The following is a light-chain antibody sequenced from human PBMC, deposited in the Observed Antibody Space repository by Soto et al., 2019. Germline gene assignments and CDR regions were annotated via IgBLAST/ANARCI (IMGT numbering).Light chain of an antibody. CDR2: AAS. J-gene: IGKJ4*01. CDR1: QDISSY. V-gene: IGKV1-9*01. CDR3: QQLRSYPST. Sequence: DIQMTQSPSSLSASVGDRVTITCRASQDISSYLAWYQQKPGKAPTLMIYAASTLQSGVPSRFSGSGFGTDFTLTISSLQAEDFASYYCQQLRSYPSTLGGGTKVDIK.